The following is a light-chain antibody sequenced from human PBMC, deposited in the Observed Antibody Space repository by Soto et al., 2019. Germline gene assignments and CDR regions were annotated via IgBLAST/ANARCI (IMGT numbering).Light chain of an antibody. CDR1: SSDIGGYNF. J-gene: IGLJ2*01. V-gene: IGLV2-14*01. CDR3: ATWDGSLPGEV. CDR2: EVN. Sequence: QSALTQPASVSGSPGQSITISCTGTSSDIGGYNFVSWYQHHPGKAPKLMIYEVNNWPSGVSSRFSGSKSGNTASLNISGLQTEDEASYYCATWDGSLPGEVLGGVTKLTVL.